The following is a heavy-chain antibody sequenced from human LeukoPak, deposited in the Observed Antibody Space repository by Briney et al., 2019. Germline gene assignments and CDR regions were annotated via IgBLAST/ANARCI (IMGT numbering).Heavy chain of an antibody. J-gene: IGHJ4*02. CDR2: IFYTGST. Sequence: SETLSLTCTVSGGSISSNRYYWGWIRQPPGKGLKWIGNIFYTGSTYYNPSLKSRVTISVDTSKNQFSLKLSSVTAADTAVYYCARLDNSGYYHIDYWGQGTLVSVSS. CDR1: GGSISSNRYY. D-gene: IGHD3-22*01. V-gene: IGHV4-39*01. CDR3: ARLDNSGYYHIDY.